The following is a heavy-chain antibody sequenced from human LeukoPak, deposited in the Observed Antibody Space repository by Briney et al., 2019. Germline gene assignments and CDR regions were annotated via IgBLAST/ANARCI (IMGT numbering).Heavy chain of an antibody. D-gene: IGHD6-13*01. Sequence: QPGRSLRLSCAASGFTFSSYAMHWVRQAPGKGLEWVAVISYDGSNKYYADSVKGRFTISRDNAKNSLYLQMNSLRAEDTAVYYCARAILYSGWFDPWGQGTLVTVSS. CDR3: ARAILYSGWFDP. J-gene: IGHJ5*02. V-gene: IGHV3-30-3*01. CDR1: GFTFSSYA. CDR2: ISYDGSNK.